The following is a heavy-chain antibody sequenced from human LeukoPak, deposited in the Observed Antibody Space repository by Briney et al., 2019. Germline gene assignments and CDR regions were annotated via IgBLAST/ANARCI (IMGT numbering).Heavy chain of an antibody. D-gene: IGHD3-9*01. CDR1: GGSISSYY. CDR2: IYYTGST. V-gene: IGHV4-59*08. Sequence: SETLSLTCTVSGGSISSYYWSWTRQPPGKGLEWIGYIYYTGSTNYNPSLKSRVTMSVDTSKNQISLKLSSVTAADSAVYYCVRRVRYFGQNDYWGQGTLVTVSS. J-gene: IGHJ4*02. CDR3: VRRVRYFGQNDY.